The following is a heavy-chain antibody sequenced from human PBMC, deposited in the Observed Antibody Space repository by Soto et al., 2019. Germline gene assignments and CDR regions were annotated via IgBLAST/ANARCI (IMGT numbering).Heavy chain of an antibody. D-gene: IGHD1-26*01. CDR3: ARRLVGATGDYYYYYGMDV. Sequence: PGESLKISCKGSGYSFTSYWIGWVRQMPGKGLGWMGIIYPGDSDTRYSPSFQGQVTISADKSISTAYLQWSSLKASDTAMYYCARRLVGATGDYYYYYGMDVWGQGTTVTVSS. CDR1: GYSFTSYW. J-gene: IGHJ6*02. CDR2: IYPGDSDT. V-gene: IGHV5-51*01.